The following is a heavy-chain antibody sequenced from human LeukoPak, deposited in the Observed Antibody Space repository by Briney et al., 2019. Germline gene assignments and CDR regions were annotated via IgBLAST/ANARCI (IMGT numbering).Heavy chain of an antibody. CDR1: GFSFSNYA. J-gene: IGHJ4*02. Sequence: GGSLRLSCAASGFSFSNYAMSWVRQAPARGPEWVSSITGGGETFYADSVKGRFTLSRDDSRNTVYLQLNNLRVEDTAIYYCAKANWVSNADAVWWGQGTQVTVSS. V-gene: IGHV3-23*01. D-gene: IGHD1-1*01. CDR2: ITGGGET. CDR3: AKANWVSNADAVW.